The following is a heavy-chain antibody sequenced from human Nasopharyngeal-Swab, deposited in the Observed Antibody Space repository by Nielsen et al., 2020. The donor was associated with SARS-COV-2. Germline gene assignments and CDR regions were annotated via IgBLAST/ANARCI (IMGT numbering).Heavy chain of an antibody. Sequence: ASVKVSCKASGYTFTSYDINWVRQATGQGLEWMGWMNPNSGNTGYAQKFQGRVTMTRDTSISTVYMELSRLRSDDTAVYYCARVSYSNYDYWGQGTLVTVSS. V-gene: IGHV1-8*01. CDR2: MNPNSGNT. CDR1: GYTFTSYD. CDR3: ARVSYSNYDY. D-gene: IGHD4-11*01. J-gene: IGHJ4*02.